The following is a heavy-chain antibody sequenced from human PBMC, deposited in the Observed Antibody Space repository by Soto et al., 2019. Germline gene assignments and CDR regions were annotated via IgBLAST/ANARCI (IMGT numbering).Heavy chain of an antibody. D-gene: IGHD3-10*01. CDR2: ISAYNDNT. V-gene: IGHV1-18*04. CDR1: GYTFTSYS. Sequence: QVQLVQSGAEVKKPGASVKVSCKASGYTFTSYSISWVRQAPGQGLEWMGWISAYNDNTNYAQNXQGRVTMTTHXXTXTXXMELRSLRSDDTAVYYCARDHDHVSGTLYDYGMDVWGQGTTVTVSS. CDR3: ARDHDHVSGTLYDYGMDV. J-gene: IGHJ6*02.